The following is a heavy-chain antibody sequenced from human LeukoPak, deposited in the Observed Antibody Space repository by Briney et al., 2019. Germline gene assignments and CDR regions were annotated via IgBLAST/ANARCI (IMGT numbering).Heavy chain of an antibody. Sequence: GGSLRLSCAASGFTFSSYDMHWVRQAPGKGVEWVAFIRYDASNKYYVDSVKGRFTISRDNSKNTLFLQMSSLRAEDTAVYYCAQGDSNWVPDYWGQGTLVTVSS. CDR2: IRYDASNK. CDR3: AQGDSNWVPDY. CDR1: GFTFSSYD. V-gene: IGHV3-30*02. J-gene: IGHJ4*02. D-gene: IGHD2-15*01.